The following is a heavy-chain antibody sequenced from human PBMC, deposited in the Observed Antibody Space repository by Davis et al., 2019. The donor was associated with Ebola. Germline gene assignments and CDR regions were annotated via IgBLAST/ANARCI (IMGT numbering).Heavy chain of an antibody. J-gene: IGHJ4*02. CDR2: IYYGGTT. CDR3: ARTPEYTSYGSYFDY. CDR1: GDSMSDYY. D-gene: IGHD1-26*01. Sequence: SETLSLTCTVSGDSMSDYYYNWIRQPPGKGLEWIGNIYYGGTTNYNPSLKSRVTISGDTSKNQFSLKVDSVTAADTAMYYCARTPEYTSYGSYFDYWGQGALVTVSS. V-gene: IGHV4-59*01.